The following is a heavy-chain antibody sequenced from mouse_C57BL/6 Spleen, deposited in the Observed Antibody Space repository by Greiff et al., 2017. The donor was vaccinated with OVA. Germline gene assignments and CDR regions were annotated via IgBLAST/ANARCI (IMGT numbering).Heavy chain of an antibody. V-gene: IGHV6-6*01. D-gene: IGHD2-4*01. J-gene: IGHJ2*01. CDR2: IRNKANNHAT. Sequence: EVQVVESGGGLVQPGGSMKLSCAASGFTFSDAWMDWVRQSPEKGLEWVAEIRNKANNHATYYAESVKGRFTISRDDSKSSVYLQMNSLRAEDTGIYYCTRRGMGDYDGLDYWGQGTTLTVSS. CDR3: TRRGMGDYDGLDY. CDR1: GFTFSDAW.